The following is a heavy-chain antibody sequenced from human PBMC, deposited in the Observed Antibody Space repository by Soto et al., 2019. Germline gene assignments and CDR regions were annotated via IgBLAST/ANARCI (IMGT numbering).Heavy chain of an antibody. J-gene: IGHJ4*02. CDR1: GFTFSGSA. CDR2: IKSKTDNYAT. Sequence: PGGSLRLSCAASGFTFSGSAMHWVRQISGKGLEWVGRIKSKTDNYATAYAASVDGRFTVSRDDSQNTAYLQMNNLQTEDTAVYYCAKSLWGGIQLWLFDYWGQGPLVTVSS. V-gene: IGHV3-73*01. D-gene: IGHD5-18*01. CDR3: AKSLWGGIQLWLFDY.